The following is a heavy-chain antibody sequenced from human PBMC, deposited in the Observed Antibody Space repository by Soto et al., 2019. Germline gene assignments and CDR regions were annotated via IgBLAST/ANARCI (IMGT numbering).Heavy chain of an antibody. CDR3: ARVHRNYYYYGMDV. CDR2: IYYSGST. CDR1: GGSISSGGYY. V-gene: IGHV4-31*03. J-gene: IGHJ6*01. Sequence: SETLSLTCTVSGGSISSGGYYWSWIRQHPGKGLEWIGYIYYSGSTYYNPSLKSRVTISVDTSKNQFSLKLSSVTAADTAVYYCARVHRNYYYYGMDVWGQGTMVNVAS.